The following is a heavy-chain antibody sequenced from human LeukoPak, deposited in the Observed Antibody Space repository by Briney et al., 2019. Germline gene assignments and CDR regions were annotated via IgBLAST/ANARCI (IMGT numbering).Heavy chain of an antibody. CDR3: ARRLRIGAAEWFDP. D-gene: IGHD2-15*01. Sequence: PSETLSLTCSVSSVSVRSNYYSWAWNRQAPGKGLEWGGGLDDSGNTYYDPSLKSRLTMSVDTSKNHFPLNLKSVAAADTSVYYCARRLRIGAAEWFDPWGQGIMVTVSS. CDR2: LDDSGNT. V-gene: IGHV4-39*02. CDR1: SVSVRSNYYS. J-gene: IGHJ5*02.